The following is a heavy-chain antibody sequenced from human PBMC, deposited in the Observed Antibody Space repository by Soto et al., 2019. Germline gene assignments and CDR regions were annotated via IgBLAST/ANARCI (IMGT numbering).Heavy chain of an antibody. CDR3: AREYSYGSSPRY. CDR2: ISAYNGNT. D-gene: IGHD3-10*01. CDR1: GYTFTSYG. Sequence: QVQLVQSGAEVKKPGASVKVSCKASGYTFTSYGISWVRQAPGQGLEWMGWISAYNGNTNYAQKLQGRVTMTTDTAPSTAYIELRSLRTDDTAVYYCAREYSYGSSPRYWGQGTLVTVSS. V-gene: IGHV1-18*01. J-gene: IGHJ4*02.